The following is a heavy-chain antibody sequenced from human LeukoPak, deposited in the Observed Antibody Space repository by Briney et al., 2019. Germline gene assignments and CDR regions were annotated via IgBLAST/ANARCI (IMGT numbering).Heavy chain of an antibody. D-gene: IGHD2-15*01. V-gene: IGHV3-30*04. CDR1: GFTFSSYA. Sequence: AGSLRLTCAAYGFTFSSYAWHWVRQAPGKGLEWVGVIKYDGSNKYYADSVKGRITTSTDNSKHTFHVQINSLSADATAVYYCAMTYCSDGSCGAFDIWGQGRMVTASS. J-gene: IGHJ3*02. CDR3: AMTYCSDGSCGAFDI. CDR2: IKYDGSNK.